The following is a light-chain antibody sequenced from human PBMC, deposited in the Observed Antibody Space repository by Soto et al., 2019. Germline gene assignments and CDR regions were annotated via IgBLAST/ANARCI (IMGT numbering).Light chain of an antibody. J-gene: IGLJ3*02. CDR3: SSFVSGATWV. CDR1: SSDIGAYDY. CDR2: EVR. Sequence: QSVLTQPASVSGSPGQSITISCTGTSSDIGAYDYVSWFQQYSGKAPTLIIYEVRFRPSGVSSRFSGSKSGNTASLTISGLQAEDEGDYYCSSFVSGATWVFGGGTKLTVL. V-gene: IGLV2-14*03.